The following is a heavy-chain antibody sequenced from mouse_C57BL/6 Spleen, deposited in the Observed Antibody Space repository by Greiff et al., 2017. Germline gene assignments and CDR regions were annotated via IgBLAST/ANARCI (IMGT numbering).Heavy chain of an antibody. V-gene: IGHV1-82*01. CDR2: LSPGDGDT. CDR3: ATAQATKYYAMDY. CDR1: GYAFSSSW. J-gene: IGHJ4*01. D-gene: IGHD3-2*02. Sequence: VQLQPSGPELVKPGASVKISCKASGYAFSSSWMNWVKQRPGKGLEWIGRLSPGDGDTNYNGKFKGKATLTADKSSSTAYMQLSSLTSEDSAVYFCATAQATKYYAMDYWGQGTSVTVSS.